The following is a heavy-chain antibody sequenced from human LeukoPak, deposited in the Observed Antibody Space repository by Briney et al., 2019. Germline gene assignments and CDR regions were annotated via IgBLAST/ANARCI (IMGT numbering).Heavy chain of an antibody. D-gene: IGHD2-2*02. CDR1: GYTFTDYN. CDR2: ISPNSGGT. Sequence: ASVKVSCKASGYTFTDYNIHWVRQAPGQGLEWMGWISPNSGGTSYAQKFQGRVTMTRDTSTSTVYMELSSLRSEDTAVYYCARGGAVGCYISGYWGQGTLVTVSS. V-gene: IGHV1-2*02. J-gene: IGHJ4*02. CDR3: ARGGAVGCYISGY.